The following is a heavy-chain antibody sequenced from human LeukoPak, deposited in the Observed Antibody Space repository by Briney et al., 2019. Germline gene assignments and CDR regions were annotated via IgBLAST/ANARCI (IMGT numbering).Heavy chain of an antibody. CDR3: ARASGSYGSGSYYYYGMDV. CDR1: GYSISSGYY. CDR2: IFHSGST. V-gene: IGHV4-38-2*01. Sequence: SETLSLTCAVSGYSISSGYYWGWTRQPPGKGLEWIGSIFHSGSTYYNPSLKSRVNMSVDTSKNQISLKLSSVTAADTAVYYCARASGSYGSGSYYYYGMDVWGKGTTVTVSS. J-gene: IGHJ6*04. D-gene: IGHD3-10*01.